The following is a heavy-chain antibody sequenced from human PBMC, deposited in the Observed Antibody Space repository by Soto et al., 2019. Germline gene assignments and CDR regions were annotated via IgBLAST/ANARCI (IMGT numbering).Heavy chain of an antibody. Sequence: SETLSLTCTVSGGSISSYYWSWIRQPPGKGLEWIGYIYYSGSTNYNPSLKSRVTISVDTSKNQLSLKLSSVTAADTAVYYCARGTYYYDSSGYYELDYWGQGTLVTVSS. CDR3: ARGTYYYDSSGYYELDY. CDR1: GGSISSYY. CDR2: IYYSGST. V-gene: IGHV4-59*01. J-gene: IGHJ4*02. D-gene: IGHD3-22*01.